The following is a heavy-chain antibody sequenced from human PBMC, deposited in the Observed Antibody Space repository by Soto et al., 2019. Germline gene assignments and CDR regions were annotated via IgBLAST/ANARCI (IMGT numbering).Heavy chain of an antibody. CDR1: GYSFATSG. V-gene: IGHV1-18*01. J-gene: IGHJ4*02. CDR2: ISAYNGNT. D-gene: IGHD3-22*01. CDR3: ARAGQYYDASGYAN. Sequence: QVKLVQSGTEVKKPGASIKVSCKASGYSFATSGMSWVRQAPGQGLEWMGWISAYNGNTNYDQNLQDRVTMATDTSTSTAYLEVRKLRSDDTAVYYCARAGQYYDASGYANWGQGTLVTVSS.